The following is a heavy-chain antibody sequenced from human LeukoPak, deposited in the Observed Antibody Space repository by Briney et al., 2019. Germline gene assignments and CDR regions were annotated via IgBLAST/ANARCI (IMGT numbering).Heavy chain of an antibody. J-gene: IGHJ3*02. CDR3: ARDSDIAAAGDAFDI. CDR1: GFTFNSYS. D-gene: IGHD6-13*01. Sequence: TTGGSLRLSCAASGFTFNSYSMNWVRQAPGKGLEWVSSISSSSSYIYYADSVKGRFTISRDNAKNSLYLQMNSLRAEDTAVYYCARDSDIAAAGDAFDIWGQGTMVTVSS. V-gene: IGHV3-21*01. CDR2: ISSSSSYI.